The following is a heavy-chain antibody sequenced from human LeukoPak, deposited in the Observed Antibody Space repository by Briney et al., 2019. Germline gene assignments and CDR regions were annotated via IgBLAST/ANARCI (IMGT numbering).Heavy chain of an antibody. Sequence: PSETLSLTCTVSGGSISSSSYYWGWIRQPPGKGLEWIGSIYYSGSTYYNPSLKSRVTISVDTSKNQFSLKLTSVTAADTAMYYCARQGSYSSGWYTAWYFDLWGRGTLVTVSS. J-gene: IGHJ2*01. CDR1: GGSISSSSYY. V-gene: IGHV4-39*01. CDR2: IYYSGST. D-gene: IGHD6-19*01. CDR3: ARQGSYSSGWYTAWYFDL.